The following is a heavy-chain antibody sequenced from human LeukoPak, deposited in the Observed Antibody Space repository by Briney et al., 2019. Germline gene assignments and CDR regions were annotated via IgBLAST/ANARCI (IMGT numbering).Heavy chain of an antibody. CDR3: ARGGQAVAGTSYSKPNDY. CDR1: GFTFSSYA. J-gene: IGHJ4*02. V-gene: IGHV3-30-3*01. Sequence: GGSLRLSCAASGFTFSSYAMHWVRQAPGKGLEWVAVISYDGSNKYYADSVKGRFTISRDNSKNTLYLQMNSLRAEDTAVYYCARGGQAVAGTSYSKPNDYWGQGTLVTVSS. CDR2: ISYDGSNK. D-gene: IGHD6-19*01.